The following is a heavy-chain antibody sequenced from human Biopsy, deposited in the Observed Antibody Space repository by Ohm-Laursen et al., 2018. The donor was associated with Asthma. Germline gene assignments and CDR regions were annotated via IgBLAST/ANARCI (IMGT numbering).Heavy chain of an antibody. CDR1: SGSGGYMRSDNYY. CDR2: IYYSGTT. Sequence: SDTLSLTWSLSSGSGGYMRSDNYYWGWIRQPPGKGLEWIGSIYYSGTTYYNPSLESRVTVSADTSKNQFSLKLTSVTAADTAVYYCVRGSSSWHHGPFHYYYGLDVWGQGTTATVSS. D-gene: IGHD6-13*01. CDR3: VRGSSSWHHGPFHYYYGLDV. V-gene: IGHV4-39*01. J-gene: IGHJ6*02.